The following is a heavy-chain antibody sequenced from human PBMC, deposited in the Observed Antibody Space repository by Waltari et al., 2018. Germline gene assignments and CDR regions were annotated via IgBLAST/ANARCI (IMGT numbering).Heavy chain of an antibody. Sequence: EVQLVESGGGLVNPGGSLRLSCAASGFSFSDAWMSGVRTAPGKGLEWVGRIKSKADGGTTDYAAPVKDRFTVSRDDSKNTLYLQMNYLKIEDTAVYYCSGVAGTRNYYYYMDVWGKGTTVTVSS. V-gene: IGHV3-15*01. J-gene: IGHJ6*03. D-gene: IGHD6-19*01. CDR3: SGVAGTRNYYYYMDV. CDR1: GFSFSDAW. CDR2: IKSKADGGTT.